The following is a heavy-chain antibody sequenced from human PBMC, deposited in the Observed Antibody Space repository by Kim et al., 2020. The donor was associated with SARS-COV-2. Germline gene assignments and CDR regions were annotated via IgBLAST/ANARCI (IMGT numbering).Heavy chain of an antibody. D-gene: IGHD4-17*01. V-gene: IGHV3-30*04. CDR3: ARFALTTVTMSY. J-gene: IGHJ4*02. CDR1: GFTFSSYA. Sequence: GGSLRLSCAASGFTFSSYAMHWVRQAPGKGLEWVAVISYDGSNKYYADSVKGRFTISRDNSKNTLYLQMNSLRAEDTAVYYCARFALTTVTMSYWGQGTLVTVSS. CDR2: ISYDGSNK.